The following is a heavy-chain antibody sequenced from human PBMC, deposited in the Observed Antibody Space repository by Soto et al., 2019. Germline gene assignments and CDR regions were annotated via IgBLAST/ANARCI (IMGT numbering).Heavy chain of an antibody. D-gene: IGHD3-3*01. CDR1: GFTFSSYG. CDR3: ARIKLVEWFFINVDVYDMDV. CDR2: IRCDRSTI. J-gene: IGHJ6*02. Sequence: PGGSLRLSCAASGFTFSSYGMHWVRQAPGKGLEWVAFIRCDRSTIYYADSVEGRFTVSRDNARNSVSLQMDSLRDEDAAVYYCARIKLVEWFFINVDVYDMDVWGQGTPVTVSS. V-gene: IGHV3-48*02.